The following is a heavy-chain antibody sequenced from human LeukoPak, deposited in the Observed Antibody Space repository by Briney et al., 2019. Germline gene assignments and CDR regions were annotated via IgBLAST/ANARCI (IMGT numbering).Heavy chain of an antibody. Sequence: GGSLRLSCAASGFTFNTYTMNWVRQAPGKGLEWVSYISGSSGIIDYADSVRGRFTISRDNAKNSLYLQMNSLRAEDTAVYYCARVGEYWNTWEFDYWGQGTLVTVSS. J-gene: IGHJ4*02. V-gene: IGHV3-48*01. CDR3: ARVGEYWNTWEFDY. CDR1: GFTFNTYT. CDR2: ISGSSGII. D-gene: IGHD1/OR15-1a*01.